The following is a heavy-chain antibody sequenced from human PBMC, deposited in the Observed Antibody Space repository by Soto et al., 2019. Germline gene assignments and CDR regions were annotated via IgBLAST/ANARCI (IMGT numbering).Heavy chain of an antibody. D-gene: IGHD6-13*01. J-gene: IGHJ4*02. Sequence: GGSLRLSCTASGFTFSSYAMSWVRQAPGKGLEWVSTISGGGDNTYYADSVKGRFTISRDNSKNNLFLQMNSLRGEDTAIYYCAKGEAVAGTEFDYWGQGALVTVSS. CDR1: GFTFSSYA. CDR2: ISGGGDNT. V-gene: IGHV3-23*01. CDR3: AKGEAVAGTEFDY.